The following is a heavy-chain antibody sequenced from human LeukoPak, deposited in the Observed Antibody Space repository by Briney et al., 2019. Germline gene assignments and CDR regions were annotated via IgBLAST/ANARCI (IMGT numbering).Heavy chain of an antibody. J-gene: IGHJ4*02. CDR1: GGSISSGDYY. CDR3: ASYSTNRDY. CDR2: IYHTGST. Sequence: SQTLSLTCTVSGGSISSGDYYWSWIRQPPGKGLEWIGYIYHTGSTYHNPSLKSRVTISIDRSNNQFSLKLSSVTAADTAVYYCASYSTNRDYWGRGTLVTVSS. V-gene: IGHV4-30-2*01. D-gene: IGHD2-8*01.